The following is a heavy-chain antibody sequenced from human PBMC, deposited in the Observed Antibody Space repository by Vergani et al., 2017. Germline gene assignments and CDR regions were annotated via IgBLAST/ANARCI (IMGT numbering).Heavy chain of an antibody. CDR3: ARRPYYYDSSGYSKYYYYGMDV. CDR2: INHSGST. Sequence: QVQLQQWGAGLLKPSETLSLTCAVCGGSFSGYYWSWIRQPPGKGLEWIGEINHSGSTNYNPSLKSRVTISVDTSKNQFSLKLSSVTAADTAVYYCARRPYYYDSSGYSKYYYYGMDVWGQ. CDR1: GGSFSGYY. D-gene: IGHD3-22*01. V-gene: IGHV4-34*01. J-gene: IGHJ6*02.